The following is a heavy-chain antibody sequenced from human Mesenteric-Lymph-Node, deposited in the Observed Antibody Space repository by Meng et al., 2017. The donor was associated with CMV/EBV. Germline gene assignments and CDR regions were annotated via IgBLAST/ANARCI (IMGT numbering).Heavy chain of an antibody. Sequence: GGSLRLSCAASGFTFSSYGMHWVRQAPGRGLEWVAFIRYDGNNKYYADPVKGRFTISRDNSKNTLYLQMNSLRAEDTAVYYCAKDQFIAVLGEGRYSYGLDVWGQGTTVTVSS. D-gene: IGHD6-19*01. CDR3: AKDQFIAVLGEGRYSYGLDV. CDR2: IRYDGNNK. J-gene: IGHJ6*02. CDR1: GFTFSSYG. V-gene: IGHV3-30*02.